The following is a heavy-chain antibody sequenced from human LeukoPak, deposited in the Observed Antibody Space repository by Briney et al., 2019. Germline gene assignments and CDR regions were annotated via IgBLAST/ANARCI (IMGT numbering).Heavy chain of an antibody. V-gene: IGHV3-30*18. J-gene: IGHJ4*02. CDR1: GFTFSSYG. CDR3: AKDRASGGYCSSTSCYKGYYFDY. D-gene: IGHD2-2*01. CDR2: ISYDGSNK. Sequence: GRSLRLSCAASGFTFSSYGMHWVRQAPGKGPEWVAVISYDGSNKYYADFVKGRFTISRDNSKNTLYLQMNSLRAEDTAVYYCAKDRASGGYCSSTSCYKGYYFDYWGQGTLVTVSS.